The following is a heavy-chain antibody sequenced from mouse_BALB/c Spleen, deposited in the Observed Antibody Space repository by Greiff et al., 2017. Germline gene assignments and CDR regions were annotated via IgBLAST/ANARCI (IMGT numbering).Heavy chain of an antibody. V-gene: IGHV5-6*01. CDR3: ARRRDYYGSYAMDY. J-gene: IGHJ4*01. CDR1: GFTFSSYG. D-gene: IGHD1-1*01. CDR2: ISSGGSYT. Sequence: EVHLVESGGDLVKPGGSLKLSCAASGFTFSSYGMSWVRQTPDKRLEWVATISSGGSYTYYPDSVKGRFTISRDNAKNTLYLQMSSLKSEDTAMYYCARRRDYYGSYAMDYWGQGTSVTVSS.